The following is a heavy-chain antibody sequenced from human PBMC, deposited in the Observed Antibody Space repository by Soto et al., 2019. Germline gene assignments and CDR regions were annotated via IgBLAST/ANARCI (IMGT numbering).Heavy chain of an antibody. J-gene: IGHJ4*02. CDR3: ASRDPGTSVDY. D-gene: IGHD1-7*01. CDR2: IYRTGST. CDR1: GGSFTRNNW. V-gene: IGHV4-4*02. Sequence: QVQLQESGPGLVKPSGTLSLTCAVSGGSFTRNNWWTWVRQPPGQGLEWIGEIYRTGSTNYNPSRKSRGTISLDKSENQFSMKVTSLTAADPAVYYCASRDPGTSVDYCGQGTLVTVSS.